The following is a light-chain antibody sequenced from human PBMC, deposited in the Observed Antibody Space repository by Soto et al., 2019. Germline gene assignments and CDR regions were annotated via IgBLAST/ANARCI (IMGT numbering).Light chain of an antibody. CDR3: CSYAGSNSWV. CDR1: TSDVGSYRL. J-gene: IGLJ3*02. Sequence: QSALTQPASVSGSPGQSITISCTGSTSDVGSYRLVSWYQQDPGKAPKVLIYEDTKRPSGASNRFSGSKSGNTASLTISGLQGEDEADYYCCSYAGSNSWVFGGGTKLTVL. V-gene: IGLV2-23*01. CDR2: EDT.